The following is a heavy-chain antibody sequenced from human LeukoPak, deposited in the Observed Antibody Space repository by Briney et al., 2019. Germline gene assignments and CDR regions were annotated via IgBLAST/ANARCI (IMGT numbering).Heavy chain of an antibody. CDR2: ISSSSSYI. J-gene: IGHJ4*02. CDR1: GFTFTSYV. V-gene: IGHV3-21*01. CDR3: ARDESGYDYSLFDY. D-gene: IGHD5-12*01. Sequence: PGGFLRLSCAASGFTFTSYVMSWVRRAPGKGLEWVSSISSSSSYIYYADSVKGRFTVSRDNAKNSLYLQMNSLRAEDTAVYYCARDESGYDYSLFDYWGQGTLVTVSS.